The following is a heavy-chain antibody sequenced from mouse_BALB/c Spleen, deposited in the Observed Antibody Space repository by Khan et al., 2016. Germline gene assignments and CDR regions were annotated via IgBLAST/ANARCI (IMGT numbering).Heavy chain of an antibody. D-gene: IGHD2-9*01. CDR3: ARPYFGYDEGYYFDY. CDR1: GYSFTGYY. Sequence: LVKTGASVKISCKASGYSFTGYYMHWVKQSHGKSLEWIGYISCYNGATSYNQKFKGKATFTVDTSSSTAYMQFNSLTSEDSAVYYCARPYFGYDEGYYFDYWGQGTTLTVSS. CDR2: ISCYNGAT. J-gene: IGHJ2*01. V-gene: IGHV1S34*01.